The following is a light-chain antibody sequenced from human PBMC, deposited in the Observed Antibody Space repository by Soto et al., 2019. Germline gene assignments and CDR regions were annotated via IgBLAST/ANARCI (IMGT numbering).Light chain of an antibody. CDR3: QQYGSSPPLT. J-gene: IGKJ4*01. V-gene: IGKV3-20*01. CDR1: ESVSISY. CDR2: VSS. Sequence: VITLSPSTRSLSPAQRATPTFRSSESVSISYFSLYKYKPSHAHRLLIYVSSSRATGIPDRFSGSGSGTDFTLTISRLEAEDFAVYYCQQYGSSPPLTFGRGTKVEIK.